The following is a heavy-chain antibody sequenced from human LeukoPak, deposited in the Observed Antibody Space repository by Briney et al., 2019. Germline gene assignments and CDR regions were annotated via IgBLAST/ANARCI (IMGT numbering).Heavy chain of an antibody. CDR2: INHSGST. CDR1: GRYFSGFY. V-gene: IGHV4-34*01. CDR3: ARGRLGGY. J-gene: IGHJ4*02. Sequence: SETLSLTCAVYGRYFSGFYWSWIRQPPGKGLEWIGEINHSGSTNYNPSLKSRVTISVDTSKNQFSLKLSSVTAADTAVYYCARGRLGGYWGQGTLVTVSS. D-gene: IGHD3-9*01.